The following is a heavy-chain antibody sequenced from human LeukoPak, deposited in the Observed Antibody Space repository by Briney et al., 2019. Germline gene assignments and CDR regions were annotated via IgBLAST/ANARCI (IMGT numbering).Heavy chain of an antibody. Sequence: GGSLRLSCAASGFTFNRNAISWVRQAPGKGLEWVSTIGGSGDKTFYADSVKGRFTISRDNSKNMLHLQMSSLTGEDTALCYCVRRGDASSGWGGHDYWGQGALVTVSS. CDR3: VRRGDASSGWGGHDY. CDR1: GFTFNRNA. D-gene: IGHD6-19*01. V-gene: IGHV3-23*01. CDR2: IGGSGDKT. J-gene: IGHJ4*02.